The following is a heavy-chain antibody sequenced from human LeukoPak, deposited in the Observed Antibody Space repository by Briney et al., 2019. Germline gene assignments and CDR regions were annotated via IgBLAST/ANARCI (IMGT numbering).Heavy chain of an antibody. CDR2: IWPGDSDA. V-gene: IGHV5-51*01. CDR1: GYTFSDYW. CDR3: ARLFWGYSGYDGGGDH. J-gene: IGHJ4*02. D-gene: IGHD5-12*01. Sequence: GESLKISCQGSGYTFSDYWIAWVRQKPGKGLEWMGIIWPGDSDAKYRPSLRGQVTFSVDKSISTAYIELNSLKTSDTAIYYCARLFWGYSGYDGGGDHWGQGTLVTVSS.